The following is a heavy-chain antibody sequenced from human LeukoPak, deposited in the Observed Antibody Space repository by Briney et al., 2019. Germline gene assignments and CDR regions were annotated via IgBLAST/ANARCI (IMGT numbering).Heavy chain of an antibody. J-gene: IGHJ3*02. CDR2: IYYSGST. CDR1: GGSISSGGYY. Sequence: SQTLSLTCTVSGGSISSGGYYWSWIRQHPGKGLEWIGYIYYSGSTYYNPSLKSRVTISVDTSKNQFSLKLSSVTAADTAVYYCARDRCSSTSCSDDAFDIWGQGTMVTVSS. CDR3: ARDRCSSTSCSDDAFDI. D-gene: IGHD2-2*01. V-gene: IGHV4-30-4*08.